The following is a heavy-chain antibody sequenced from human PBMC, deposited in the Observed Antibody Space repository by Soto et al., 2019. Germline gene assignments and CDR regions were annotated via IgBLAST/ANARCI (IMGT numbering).Heavy chain of an antibody. CDR1: GFSLSNARMG. CDR2: IFSNDEK. D-gene: IGHD3-16*02. Sequence: QVTLKESGPVLVKPTETLTLTCTVSGFSLSNARMGVSWIRQPPGKALEWLAHIFSNDEKSYSTSLKSRLTISKDTSKSQVVLTMTNMDPVDTATYYCARIRGALITFGGVIVARSIEFDYWGQGTLVTVSS. V-gene: IGHV2-26*01. J-gene: IGHJ4*02. CDR3: ARIRGALITFGGVIVARSIEFDY.